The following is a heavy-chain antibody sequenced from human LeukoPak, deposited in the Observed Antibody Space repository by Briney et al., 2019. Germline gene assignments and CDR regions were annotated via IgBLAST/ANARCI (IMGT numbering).Heavy chain of an antibody. CDR3: ARGQEYYYDSSAYSKFDY. CDR2: IWYDGSNK. Sequence: PGGSLRLSCTASGFTFSNYAMTWVRQAPGKGLEWVAAIWYDGSNKYYADSVKGRFTISRDNSKNTLYLQMNSLRAEDTALYYCARGQEYYYDSSAYSKFDYWGQGTLVTVSS. D-gene: IGHD3-22*01. CDR1: GFTFSNYA. J-gene: IGHJ4*02. V-gene: IGHV3-33*08.